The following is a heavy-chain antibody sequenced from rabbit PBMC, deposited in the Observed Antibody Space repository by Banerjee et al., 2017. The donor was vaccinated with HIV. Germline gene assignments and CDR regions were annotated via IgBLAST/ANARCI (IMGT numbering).Heavy chain of an antibody. CDR2: IAGGSSGST. Sequence: QSLEESGGDLVKPGASLTLTCTASGFSFSSTDYMCWVRQAPGKGLEWIACIAGGSSGSTYYASWAKGRFTISKASWTTVTLQMTSLTAADTASYFCARDLAGVIGWNFNLWGPGTLVTVS. CDR3: ARDLAGVIGWNFNL. V-gene: IGHV1S40*01. J-gene: IGHJ4*01. CDR1: GFSFSSTDY. D-gene: IGHD4-1*01.